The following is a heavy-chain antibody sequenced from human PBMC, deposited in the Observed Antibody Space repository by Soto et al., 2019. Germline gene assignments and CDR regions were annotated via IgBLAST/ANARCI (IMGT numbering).Heavy chain of an antibody. V-gene: IGHV3-74*01. J-gene: IGHJ6*03. Sequence: EVQLVESGGGLVQPGGSLRLSCAASGFTFSSYWMHWVRQAPGKGLGWVSRINSDGSSTSYADSVKGRFTISRDNAKNTLYLQMNSLRAEDTAVYYCAREDNYYYYYMVVWGKGTTVTVSS. CDR1: GFTFSSYW. CDR3: AREDNYYYYYMVV. CDR2: INSDGSST.